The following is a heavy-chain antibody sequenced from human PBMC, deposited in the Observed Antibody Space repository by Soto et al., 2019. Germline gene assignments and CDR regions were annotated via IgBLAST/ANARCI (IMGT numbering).Heavy chain of an antibody. Sequence: QMQLVESGGGLVEPGGSLRLSCEASGFTFSNHYMSWIRQAPGKGLEWVSYISRSGSTIYYADSVRGRFTISRDNSKNSLYLQMDSLRAEDTAMYYCGGDPELWDENVATRPSTYCYGMDVWGQGTTVTVSS. V-gene: IGHV3-11*01. CDR1: GFTFSNHY. CDR3: GGDPELWDENVATRPSTYCYGMDV. D-gene: IGHD3-16*01. J-gene: IGHJ6*02. CDR2: ISRSGSTI.